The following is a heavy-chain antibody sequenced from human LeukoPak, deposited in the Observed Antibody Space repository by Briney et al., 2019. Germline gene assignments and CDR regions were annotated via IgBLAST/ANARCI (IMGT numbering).Heavy chain of an antibody. CDR1: GYTFSNFG. CDR3: ARDPTTMVVNDDY. J-gene: IGHJ4*02. Sequence: ASVKVSCKASGYTFSNFGITWVRHAPGQGIEWMGWISAYLGNTNYAQKFQGRVTMTRDTSISTAYMELSRLRSDDTAVYYCARDPTTMVVNDDYWGQGTLVTVSS. V-gene: IGHV1-18*01. D-gene: IGHD4-23*01. CDR2: ISAYLGNT.